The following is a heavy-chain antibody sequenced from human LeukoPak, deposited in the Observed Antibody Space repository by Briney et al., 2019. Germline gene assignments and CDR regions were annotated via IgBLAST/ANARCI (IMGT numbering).Heavy chain of an antibody. D-gene: IGHD3-22*01. CDR3: ASIVVITYYFDY. J-gene: IGHJ4*02. CDR1: GYSISSGYY. Sequence: SETLSLTCTVSGYSISSGYYWGWIRQPPGKGLEWIGSIYYSGSTYYNPSLKSRVTISVDTSKNQFSLKLSSVTAADTAVYYCASIVVITYYFDYWGQGTLVTVSS. CDR2: IYYSGST. V-gene: IGHV4-38-2*02.